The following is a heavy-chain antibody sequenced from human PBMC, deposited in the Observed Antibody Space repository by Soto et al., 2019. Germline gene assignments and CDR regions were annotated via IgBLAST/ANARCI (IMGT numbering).Heavy chain of an antibody. D-gene: IGHD1-26*01. CDR2: INAGNGNT. CDR3: ARLYSGRTFDY. J-gene: IGHJ4*02. Sequence: GASVKVSCKASGYTFTSYAMHWVRQAPGQRLEWMGWINAGNGNTEYSQKFQGRVTITRDTSASTAYMELSSLRSEDTAVYYCARLYSGRTFDYWGQGTLVTVSS. V-gene: IGHV1-3*01. CDR1: GYTFTSYA.